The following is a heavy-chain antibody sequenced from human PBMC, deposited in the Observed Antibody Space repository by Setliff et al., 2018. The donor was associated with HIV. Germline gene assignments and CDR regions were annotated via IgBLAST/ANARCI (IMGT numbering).Heavy chain of an antibody. CDR3: ARPHSSRGGGAWFDS. CDR2: IYTSGST. Sequence: SETLSLTCTVSGGSISSYYWSWIRQPAGKGLEWIGRIYTSGSTNYNPSLKSRVAMSIDTSKNQVYLKLRSATAADTAVYHCARPHSSRGGGAWFDSWSQGTRVTVSS. CDR1: GGSISSYY. D-gene: IGHD4-4*01. V-gene: IGHV4-4*07. J-gene: IGHJ5*01.